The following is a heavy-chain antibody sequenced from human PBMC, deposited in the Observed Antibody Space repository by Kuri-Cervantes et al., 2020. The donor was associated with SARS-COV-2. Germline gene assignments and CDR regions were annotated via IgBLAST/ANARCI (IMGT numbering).Heavy chain of an antibody. D-gene: IGHD3-9*01. CDR3: ARGRGDGLN. V-gene: IGHV3-53*04. Sequence: GESLKISCAASGFTFSSYSMNWVRQAPGKGLEWVSVIYSGGSTYYADSVKGRFTISRHNSKNTLYLQMNSLRAEDTAVYYCARGRGDGLNWGQGTLVTVSS. J-gene: IGHJ4*02. CDR2: IYSGGST. CDR1: GFTFSSYS.